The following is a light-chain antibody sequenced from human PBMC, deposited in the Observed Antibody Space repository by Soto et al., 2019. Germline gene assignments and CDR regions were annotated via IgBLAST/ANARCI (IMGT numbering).Light chain of an antibody. CDR2: EVS. Sequence: QSALTQPPSASGSPGQSVTISCTGTSSDVGGYNYVSWYQQRPGKAPKVMIYEVSKRPSGVPGRFSGSKSGNTASLTVSGLQAEDEADYYCSSYAGSNNVIFGGGTKLTVL. CDR3: SSYAGSNNVI. V-gene: IGLV2-8*01. CDR1: SSDVGGYNY. J-gene: IGLJ2*01.